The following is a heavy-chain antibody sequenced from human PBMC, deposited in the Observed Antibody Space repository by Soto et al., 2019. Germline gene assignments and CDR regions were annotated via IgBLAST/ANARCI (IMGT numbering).Heavy chain of an antibody. CDR2: ISAYNGNT. J-gene: IGHJ4*02. V-gene: IGHV1-18*01. CDR1: GYTFTSYG. Sequence: QVQLVQSGAEVKKPGASVKVSCKASGYTFTSYGISWVRQAPGQGLEWMGWISAYNGNTNYAQKVQGRVTMTTDTSTSTAYMERRSVRSDDTAVYYCARDGDLRYCSGGSCLGVFDYWGQGPLVTVSS. D-gene: IGHD2-15*01. CDR3: ARDGDLRYCSGGSCLGVFDY.